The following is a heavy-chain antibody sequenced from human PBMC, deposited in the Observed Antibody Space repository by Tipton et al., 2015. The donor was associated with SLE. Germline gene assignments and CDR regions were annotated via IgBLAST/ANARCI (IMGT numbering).Heavy chain of an antibody. CDR2: INPSGGST. CDR3: ARANYDILTGYSAYYFDY. Sequence: QLVQSGAEVKTPGASVKVSCKASGYSFISYYMHWVRQAPGQGLEWMGIINPSGGSTRYAQKFQGRVTMTRDTSTSTVYMELSSLRSEDTAVYYCARANYDILTGYSAYYFDYWGQGTLVTVSS. J-gene: IGHJ4*02. D-gene: IGHD3-9*01. V-gene: IGHV1-46*01. CDR1: GYSFISYY.